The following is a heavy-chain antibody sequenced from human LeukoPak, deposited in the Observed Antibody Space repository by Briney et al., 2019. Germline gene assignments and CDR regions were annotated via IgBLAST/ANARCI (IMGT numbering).Heavy chain of an antibody. CDR3: VKDSSAGAVYYYYMDV. CDR2: ISWNSGSI. D-gene: IGHD6-19*01. J-gene: IGHJ6*03. Sequence: PGRSLRLSCAASGFTFDDYAMHWVRQAPGKGLEWVSGISWNSGSIGYADSVKGRFTISRDNAKNSLYLQMNSLRGEDTALYYCVKDSSAGAVYYYYMDVWGKGTTVTISS. V-gene: IGHV3-9*01. CDR1: GFTFDDYA.